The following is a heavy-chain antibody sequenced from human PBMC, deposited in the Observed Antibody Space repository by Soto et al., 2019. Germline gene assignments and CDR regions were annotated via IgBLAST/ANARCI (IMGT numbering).Heavy chain of an antibody. D-gene: IGHD1-26*01. V-gene: IGHV3-30*18. CDR1: GFTFSNYG. J-gene: IGHJ4*02. CDR3: AKDNSGTYYWLDY. Sequence: GGSLRLSCAASGFTFSNYGMHWVRQAPGKGLEWVAVISYDGSNKYYADSVKGRFTISRDNSKNTLYLQMNSLRAEDTAVYYCAKDNSGTYYWLDYWGQGTLVTVSS. CDR2: ISYDGSNK.